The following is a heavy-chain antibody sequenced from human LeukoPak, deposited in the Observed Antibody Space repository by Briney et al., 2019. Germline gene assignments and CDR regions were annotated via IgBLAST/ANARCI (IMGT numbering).Heavy chain of an antibody. CDR1: GFPFSNYW. V-gene: IGHV3-74*01. Sequence: PGGSLRLSCAASGFPFSNYWMHWVRQAPRKGLVWVSRVNSDGSTTNYADSVKGRFTISRDNAENTLYMRMNSLRPEDTAVYYCARGYYSSSRIDYWGQGTLVTVSS. CDR3: ARGYYSSSRIDY. J-gene: IGHJ4*02. CDR2: VNSDGSTT. D-gene: IGHD6-13*01.